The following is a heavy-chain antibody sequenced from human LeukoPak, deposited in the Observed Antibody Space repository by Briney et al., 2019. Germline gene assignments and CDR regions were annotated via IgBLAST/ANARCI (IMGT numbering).Heavy chain of an antibody. D-gene: IGHD6-19*01. CDR3: AKDKELLQWLVRPYCFDY. V-gene: IGHV3-43*02. J-gene: IGHJ4*02. Sequence: GGSLRLXCAASGFTFDDYAMHWVRRAPGKGLESVSLISGDGGSTYYADSVKGRFTISRDNSKNSLYLQMNSLRTEDTALYYCAKDKELLQWLVRPYCFDYWGQGTLVTVSS. CDR1: GFTFDDYA. CDR2: ISGDGGST.